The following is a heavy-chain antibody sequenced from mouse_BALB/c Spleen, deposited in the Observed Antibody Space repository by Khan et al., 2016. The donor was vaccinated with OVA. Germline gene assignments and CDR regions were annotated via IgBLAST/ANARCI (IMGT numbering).Heavy chain of an antibody. CDR1: GYSITSDYA. V-gene: IGHV3-2*02. D-gene: IGHD2-14*01. CDR2: ISSSGSA. CDR3: ARSLYYSYGCGLDY. J-gene: IGHJ4*01. Sequence: VQLKQSGPGLVKPSQSLSLTCTVTGYSITSDYAWNWIRQFPGDRLEWMGYISSSGSASYNPSLKSRISITRDTSKNQFFLQLKSVTTEDAATYFGARSLYYSYGCGLDYWGQGSSVTVSS.